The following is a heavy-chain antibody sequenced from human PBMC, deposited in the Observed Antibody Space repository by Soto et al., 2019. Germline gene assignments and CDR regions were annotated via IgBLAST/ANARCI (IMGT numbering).Heavy chain of an antibody. J-gene: IGHJ4*02. V-gene: IGHV1-69*13. Sequence: TVKVSCKASGGTFSSYAISWVLQAPGQGLEWMGGIIPIFGTANYAQKFQGRVTITADESTSTAYMELSSLRSEDTAVYYCARESGALRGYYYFDYCGQGTLVTVSS. D-gene: IGHD5-12*01. CDR3: ARESGALRGYYYFDY. CDR1: GGTFSSYA. CDR2: IIPIFGTA.